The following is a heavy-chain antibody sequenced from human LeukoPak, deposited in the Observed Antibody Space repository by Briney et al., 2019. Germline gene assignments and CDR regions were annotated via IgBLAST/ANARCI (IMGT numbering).Heavy chain of an antibody. D-gene: IGHD6-13*01. CDR2: IWYDGSNK. J-gene: IGHJ4*02. Sequence: PGRSLRLSCAASGFTFDNYAIHWVRQAPGKGLEWVAVIWYDGSNKYYADSVKGRFTISRDNSKNTLYLQMNSLRAEDTAVYYCARDMVRGSSWPGLFDYWGQGTLVTVSS. CDR3: ARDMVRGSSWPGLFDY. V-gene: IGHV3-33*08. CDR1: GFTFDNYA.